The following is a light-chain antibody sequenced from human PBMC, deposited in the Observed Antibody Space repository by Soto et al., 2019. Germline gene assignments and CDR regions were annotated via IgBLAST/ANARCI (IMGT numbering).Light chain of an antibody. CDR3: QQSYNSPQP. J-gene: IGKJ1*01. V-gene: IGKV1-39*01. CDR2: AAS. Sequence: DITTTQSPASLSATVGDRDTITCRASQTIMTYLNWYQLKPGKPPRLLIYAASSLQSGVPTRFSGSGSGTDFTLTISSLQPEDFATYSCQQSYNSPQPFGRGTKVDI. CDR1: QTIMTY.